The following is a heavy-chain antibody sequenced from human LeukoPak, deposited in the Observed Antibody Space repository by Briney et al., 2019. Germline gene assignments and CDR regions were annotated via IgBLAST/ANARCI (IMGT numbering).Heavy chain of an antibody. V-gene: IGHV4-30-4*02. Sequence: SETLSLTCTVSGASISGGDYYWSWIRQPPGKGLEWIGYISYSGNTYYNPSLRSRVTISGDTSKNQFSLKLSSVTAADTAVYYCAREVVGAEGHFDYWGQGTLVTVSS. CDR2: ISYSGNT. CDR1: GASISGGDYY. J-gene: IGHJ4*02. D-gene: IGHD1-26*01. CDR3: AREVVGAEGHFDY.